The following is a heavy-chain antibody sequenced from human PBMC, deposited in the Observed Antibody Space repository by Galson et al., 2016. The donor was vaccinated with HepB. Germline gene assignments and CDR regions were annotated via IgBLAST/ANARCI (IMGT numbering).Heavy chain of an antibody. CDR3: ARDRYAGPAGGIYDY. Sequence: SVKVSCKASGYTFTSYGISWVRQAPGQGLEWMGWISSNNGDTNYEQELQGRITMTTDTSRSTAYMELRSLSSDDTAVYFCARDRYAGPAGGIYDYWGQGTLVTVSS. V-gene: IGHV1-18*04. CDR2: ISSNNGDT. CDR1: GYTFTSYG. D-gene: IGHD5-12*01. J-gene: IGHJ4*02.